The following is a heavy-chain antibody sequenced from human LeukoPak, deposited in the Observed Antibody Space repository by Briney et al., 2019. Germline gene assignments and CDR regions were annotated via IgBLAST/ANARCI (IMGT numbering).Heavy chain of an antibody. D-gene: IGHD5-12*01. V-gene: IGHV5-51*01. Sequence: GESLKISCKGSGYSFTSYWIGWVRQMPGKGLEWKGIIYPGDSDTRYSPSFQGQVTISADKSISTAYLQWSSLKASDTAMYYCARLKEVATITQGEFDYWGQGTLVTVSS. CDR2: IYPGDSDT. CDR1: GYSFTSYW. CDR3: ARLKEVATITQGEFDY. J-gene: IGHJ4*02.